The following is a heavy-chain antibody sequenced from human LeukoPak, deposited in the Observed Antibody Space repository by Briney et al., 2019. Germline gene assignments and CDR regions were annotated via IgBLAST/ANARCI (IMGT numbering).Heavy chain of an antibody. D-gene: IGHD3-16*02. CDR1: GGSLSGYY. J-gene: IGHJ4*02. CDR2: INHSGST. Sequence: SETLSLTCAVYGGSLSGYYWSWIRQPPGKGLEWIGEINHSGSTNYNPSLKSRVTISVDTSKNQFSLKLSSVTAADTAVYYCARGVMITFGGVIAPPYFDYWGQGTLVTVSS. CDR3: ARGVMITFGGVIAPPYFDY. V-gene: IGHV4-34*01.